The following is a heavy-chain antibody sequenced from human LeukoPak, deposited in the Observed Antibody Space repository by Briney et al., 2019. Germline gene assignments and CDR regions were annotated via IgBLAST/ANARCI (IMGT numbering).Heavy chain of an antibody. CDR3: AKGPSDIVVSYYGMDV. V-gene: IGHV3-23*01. D-gene: IGHD5-12*01. CDR2: ISGSGGST. CDR1: GFTFSSYA. Sequence: GGSLRLSCAASGFTFSSYAMSWVRQAPGKGLEWVSAISGSGGSTYYADSVKGRFTISRDNSKNTLYLQMNSLRAEDTAVYYCAKGPSDIVVSYYGMDVWGQGTTVTVSS. J-gene: IGHJ6*02.